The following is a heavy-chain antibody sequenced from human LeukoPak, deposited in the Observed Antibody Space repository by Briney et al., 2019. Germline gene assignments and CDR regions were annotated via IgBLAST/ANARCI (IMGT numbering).Heavy chain of an antibody. D-gene: IGHD6-13*01. CDR2: ISYDGSNK. CDR1: GFTFSDYT. CDR3: AKTVEQLEPYYFDY. J-gene: IGHJ4*02. Sequence: GGSLRLSCAASGFTFSDYTMNWVRQAPGKGLEWVAVISYDGSNKYYADSVKGRFTISRDNSKNTLYLQINSLRAEDTAVYYCAKTVEQLEPYYFDYWGQGTLVTVSS. V-gene: IGHV3-30*18.